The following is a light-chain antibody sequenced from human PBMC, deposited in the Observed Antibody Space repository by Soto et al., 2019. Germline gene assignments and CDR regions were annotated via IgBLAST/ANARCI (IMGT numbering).Light chain of an antibody. CDR3: SSYAGGNNWV. V-gene: IGLV2-8*01. J-gene: IGLJ3*02. CDR1: SSDVGGYNY. Sequence: QSALTQPPSASGSPGQSVTISCTGTSSDVGGYNYVSWYQQHPGKAPKLMLYEVNQRPSGVPERFSGSKSGNTASLTVSGPQAEDEANYYCSSYAGGNNWVFGGGTKLTVL. CDR2: EVN.